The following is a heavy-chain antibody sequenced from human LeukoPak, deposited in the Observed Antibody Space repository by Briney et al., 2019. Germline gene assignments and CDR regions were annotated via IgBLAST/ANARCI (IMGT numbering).Heavy chain of an antibody. CDR2: ISSSSSYI. CDR1: GFTFSSYS. V-gene: IGHV3-21*01. Sequence: GGSLRLSCAASGFTFSSYSMNWVRQAPGKGLEWVSCISSSSSYIYYADSVKGRFTISRDNAKNSLYLQMNSLRAEDTAVYYCARAHNWKYGSFDFWGQGTLVTVSS. D-gene: IGHD1-7*01. CDR3: ARAHNWKYGSFDF. J-gene: IGHJ4*02.